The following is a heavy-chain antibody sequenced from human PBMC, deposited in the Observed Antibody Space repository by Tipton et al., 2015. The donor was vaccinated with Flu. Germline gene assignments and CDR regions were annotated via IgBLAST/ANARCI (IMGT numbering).Heavy chain of an antibody. D-gene: IGHD6-6*01. CDR2: ISPTGRDT. CDR1: GFTFSTYG. Sequence: SLRLSCTASGFTFSTYGMSWVRQAPGKGLEWVSAISPTGRDTFYADSVKGRLTISRDNSGNTLSLQMNSLTAEDSAVYYCAKRVDYSSSPSYFDYWGQGTLVTVSS. CDR3: AKRVDYSSSPSYFDY. J-gene: IGHJ4*02. V-gene: IGHV3-23*01.